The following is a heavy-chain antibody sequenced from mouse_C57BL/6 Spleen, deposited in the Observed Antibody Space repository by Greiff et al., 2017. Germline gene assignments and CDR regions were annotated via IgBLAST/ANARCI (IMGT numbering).Heavy chain of an antibody. CDR1: GYSITSGYY. V-gene: IGHV3-6*01. J-gene: IGHJ2*01. D-gene: IGHD6-1*01. CDR3: ARDRKTSFDY. Sequence: VQLKESGPGLVKPSQSLSLTCSVTGYSITSGYYWNWIRQFPGNKLEWMGYISYDGNNNYNPSLKNRISITRDTSKNQFFLTLNSVTTEDTATYYCARDRKTSFDYWGQGTTLTVSS. CDR2: ISYDGNN.